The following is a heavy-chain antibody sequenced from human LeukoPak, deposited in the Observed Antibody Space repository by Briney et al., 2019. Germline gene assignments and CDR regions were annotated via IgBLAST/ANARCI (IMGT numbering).Heavy chain of an antibody. D-gene: IGHD3-10*01. CDR3: ARGNRPYGEHEAFDI. J-gene: IGHJ3*02. Sequence: SETLSLTCAVYDESFSGYYCSWIRQPPRRGLEWIGEIDHSGSTNYNPSLQSRVTISVDTSKNQFSLKVSSVSAADTAVYYCARGNRPYGEHEAFDIWGHGTTVTVSP. V-gene: IGHV4-34*01. CDR2: IDHSGST. CDR1: DESFSGYY.